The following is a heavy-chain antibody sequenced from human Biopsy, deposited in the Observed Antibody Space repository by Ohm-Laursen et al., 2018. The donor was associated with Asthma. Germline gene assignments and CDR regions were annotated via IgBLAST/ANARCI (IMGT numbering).Heavy chain of an antibody. Sequence: SLRLSCAASGFTFSSYAMYWVRQAPGKGLEWVAVGGSYYDGGLKYYADSVNGRFTVSRDDPKNTLYLQMNSLRPDDTAVYYCARDVMEWYLPAFDFWGQGTLVTVSS. CDR3: ARDVMEWYLPAFDF. CDR1: GFTFSSYA. CDR2: GGSYYDGGLK. V-gene: IGHV3-30-3*01. J-gene: IGHJ4*02. D-gene: IGHD3-3*01.